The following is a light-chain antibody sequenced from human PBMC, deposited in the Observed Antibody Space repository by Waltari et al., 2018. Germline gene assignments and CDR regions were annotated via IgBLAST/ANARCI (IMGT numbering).Light chain of an antibody. Sequence: QLVLTQSPSASASLGASVKLTCTLSRGHSSNVIAWLQQQPEKGPRYLMKVNSDGRHSKGAESPDRLSGSTSGAERYLTISSVQPEDEADYYCQTGGHGTWVFGGGTKLTVL. CDR2: VNSDGRH. CDR3: QTGGHGTWV. J-gene: IGLJ3*02. CDR1: RGHSSNV. V-gene: IGLV4-69*01.